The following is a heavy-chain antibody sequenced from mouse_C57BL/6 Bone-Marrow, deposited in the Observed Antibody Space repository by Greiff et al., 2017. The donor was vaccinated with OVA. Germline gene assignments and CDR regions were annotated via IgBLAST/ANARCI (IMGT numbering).Heavy chain of an antibody. CDR1: GYTFTSYW. CDR2: INPSNGGT. Sequence: VQLQQSGPVLVKPGASVKMSCKASGYTFTSYWMHWVKQRPGQGLEWIGNINPSNGGTNYNEKFKSKATLTVDKSSSTAYMQLSSLTSEDSAVYYCARYYYGSSFYYAMDYWGQGTSVTVSS. V-gene: IGHV1-53*01. D-gene: IGHD1-1*01. CDR3: ARYYYGSSFYYAMDY. J-gene: IGHJ4*01.